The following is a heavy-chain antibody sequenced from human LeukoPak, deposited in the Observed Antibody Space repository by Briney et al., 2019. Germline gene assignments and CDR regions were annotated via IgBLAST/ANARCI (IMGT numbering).Heavy chain of an antibody. V-gene: IGHV3-23*01. CDR2: ISGSGGST. CDR1: GFTFSSYA. CDR3: AKDPSGGRSSSWYIGFDY. Sequence: GGSLRLSYAASGFTFSSYAMSWVRQAPGKGLEWVSAISGSGGSTYYADSVKGRFTISRDNSKNTLYLQMNSLRAEDTAVYYCAKDPSGGRSSSWYIGFDYWGQGTLVTVSS. D-gene: IGHD6-13*01. J-gene: IGHJ4*02.